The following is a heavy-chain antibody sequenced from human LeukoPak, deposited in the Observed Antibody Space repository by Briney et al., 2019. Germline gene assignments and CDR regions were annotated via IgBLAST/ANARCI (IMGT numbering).Heavy chain of an antibody. V-gene: IGHV4-30-2*01. Sequence: SETLSLTCTVSGGSISSGGYYWSWIRQPPGKGLEWIGYIYHSGSTYYNPSLKSRVTISVDRSKNQFSLKLSSVTAADTAVYYCARDANSYDAFDIWGQGTMVTVSS. CDR3: ARDANSYDAFDI. CDR2: IYHSGST. J-gene: IGHJ3*02. D-gene: IGHD5-18*01. CDR1: GGSISSGGYY.